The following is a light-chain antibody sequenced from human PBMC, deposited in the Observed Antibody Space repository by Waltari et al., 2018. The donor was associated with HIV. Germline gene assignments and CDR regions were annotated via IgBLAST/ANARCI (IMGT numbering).Light chain of an antibody. CDR2: DAS. Sequence: DIQMTQSPSSLSASVGDRVTITCQASQDITNFLNWYQQKPGKAPKLLIYDASKLETGVSSRFSGSGSETDFAFSISSLQPEVIATYYCQQYDNLPPVTLGQGTRLDI. V-gene: IGKV1-33*01. CDR3: QQYDNLPPVT. CDR1: QDITNF. J-gene: IGKJ5*01.